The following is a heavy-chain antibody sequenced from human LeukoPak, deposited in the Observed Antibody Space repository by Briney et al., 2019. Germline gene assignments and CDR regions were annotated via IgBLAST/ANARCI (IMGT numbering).Heavy chain of an antibody. D-gene: IGHD6-19*01. CDR3: AKDRSIAVADEPSYYFDY. V-gene: IGHV3-30*02. J-gene: IGHJ4*02. CDR1: GFTFSSYG. CDR2: IRYDGSNK. Sequence: GGSLRLSYAASGFTFSSYGMHWVRQAPGKGLEWVAFIRYDGSNKYYADSVKGRFAISRDNSKNTLYLQMNSLRAEDTAVYYCAKDRSIAVADEPSYYFDYWGQGTLVTVSS.